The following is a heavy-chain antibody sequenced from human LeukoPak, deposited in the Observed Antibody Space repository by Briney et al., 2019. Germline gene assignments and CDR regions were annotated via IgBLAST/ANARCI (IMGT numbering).Heavy chain of an antibody. J-gene: IGHJ4*02. Sequence: SSSKVSCKAPGVTFSSYANTRVRQPPHQALNYLSPNIPIFPPANYSQKFQGILTITAAEPTSPAYMELSSLRSQDTAVYYCARGRTPGSYYNGEYWGQGTLVTVSS. CDR1: GVTFSSYA. CDR3: ARGRTPGSYYNGEY. CDR2: NIPIFPPA. D-gene: IGHD3-10*01. V-gene: IGHV1-69*13.